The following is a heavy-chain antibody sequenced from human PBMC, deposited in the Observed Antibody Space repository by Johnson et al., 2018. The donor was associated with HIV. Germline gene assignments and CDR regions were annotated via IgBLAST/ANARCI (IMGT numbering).Heavy chain of an antibody. CDR1: GFTFSGSA. CDR2: IKQDGSEK. CDR3: AKDRRELPSPFDI. D-gene: IGHD1-7*01. V-gene: IGHV3-7*01. J-gene: IGHJ3*02. Sequence: VQLVESGGGLVQPGGSLKLSCAASGFTFSGSAMHWVRQASGKGLEWVANIKQDGSEKYYVDSVKGRFTISRDNSKNTLYLQMNSLRAEDTAVYYCAKDRRELPSPFDIWGQGTMVTVSS.